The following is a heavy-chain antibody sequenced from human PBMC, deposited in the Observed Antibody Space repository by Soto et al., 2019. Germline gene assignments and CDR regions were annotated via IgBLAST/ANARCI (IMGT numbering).Heavy chain of an antibody. CDR2: VNPSGGHT. Sequence: GASVKVSCKASGYTFTTYYIYWVRQAPGQGLEWMGTVNPSGGHTTYAQHFLGRVTMTRDTSTSTLYMELTSLTSDDTAIYYCARGGHVVVVTAALDYWGQGTLVTVSS. CDR1: GYTFTTYY. CDR3: ARGGHVVVVTAALDY. V-gene: IGHV1-46*01. J-gene: IGHJ4*02. D-gene: IGHD2-21*02.